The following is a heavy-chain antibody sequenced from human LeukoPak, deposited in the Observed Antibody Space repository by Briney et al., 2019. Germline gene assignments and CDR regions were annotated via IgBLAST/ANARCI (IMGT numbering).Heavy chain of an antibody. CDR2: ISGSGGST. J-gene: IGHJ4*02. V-gene: IGHV3-23*01. CDR1: GFTFSSYG. CDR3: AKDFRTPNLYGSGSYDY. Sequence: PGGTLRLSCAASGFTFSSYGMSWVRQAPGKGLEWVSAISGSGGSTYYADSVKGRFTISRDNSKNTLYLQMNSLRAEDTAVYYCAKDFRTPNLYGSGSYDYWGQGTLVTVSS. D-gene: IGHD3-10*01.